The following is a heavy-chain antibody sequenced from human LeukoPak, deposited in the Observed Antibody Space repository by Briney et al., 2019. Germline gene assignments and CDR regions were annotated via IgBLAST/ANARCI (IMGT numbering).Heavy chain of an antibody. D-gene: IGHD6-19*01. Sequence: PGRSLRLSCAESGFTFSNYDVHCVRQAPGKGLEWVSVIYSGGSTYYADSVKGRFTISRDNSKNTLYLQMNSLRAEDTAVYYCARVLLAVAGMDAFDIWGQGTMVTVSS. CDR3: ARVLLAVAGMDAFDI. V-gene: IGHV3-53*01. CDR1: GFTFSNYD. J-gene: IGHJ3*02. CDR2: IYSGGST.